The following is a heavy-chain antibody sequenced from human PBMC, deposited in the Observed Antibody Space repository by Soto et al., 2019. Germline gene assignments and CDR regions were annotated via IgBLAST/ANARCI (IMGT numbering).Heavy chain of an antibody. CDR1: GYTFTSYA. J-gene: IGHJ5*02. CDR2: INAGNGNT. V-gene: IGHV1-3*01. Sequence: ASVKVSCKASGYTFTSYAMHWVRQAPGQRLGWMGWINAGNGNTKYSQKFQGRVTITRDTSASTAYMELSSLRSEDTAVYYCARDAYDFWSGYYTETFDPWGQGTLVTVSS. CDR3: ARDAYDFWSGYYTETFDP. D-gene: IGHD3-3*01.